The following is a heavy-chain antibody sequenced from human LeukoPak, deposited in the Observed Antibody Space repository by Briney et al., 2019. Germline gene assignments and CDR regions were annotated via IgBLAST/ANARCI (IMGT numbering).Heavy chain of an antibody. J-gene: IGHJ4*02. D-gene: IGHD1-14*01. CDR3: AKDIATGNRLYYFDY. V-gene: IGHV3-9*01. CDR2: ISWNSGSI. Sequence: GRSLRLSCAAPGFTFDDYAMHWVRQAPGKGLEWVSGISWNSGSIGYADSVKGRFTISRDNAKNSLYLQMNSLRAEDTALYYCAKDIATGNRLYYFDYWGQGTLVTVSS. CDR1: GFTFDDYA.